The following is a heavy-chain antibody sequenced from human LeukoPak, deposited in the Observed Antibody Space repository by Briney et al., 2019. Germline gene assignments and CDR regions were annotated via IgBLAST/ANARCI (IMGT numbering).Heavy chain of an antibody. D-gene: IGHD7-27*01. Sequence: PGGSLRLSCAAFGFTFRIHGMDWVRQAPGKGLEWVSGITPGGDRTYYADSVKGRFTISRDNSKNTVYLQMNSLRAEDTAVYYCARDLNWETYLGQGTLVTVSS. CDR1: GFTFRIHG. CDR3: ARDLNWETY. V-gene: IGHV3-23*01. CDR2: ITPGGDRT. J-gene: IGHJ4*02.